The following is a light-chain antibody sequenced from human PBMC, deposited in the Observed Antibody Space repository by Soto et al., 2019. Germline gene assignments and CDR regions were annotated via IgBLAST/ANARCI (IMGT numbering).Light chain of an antibody. Sequence: QSVLTQPPSVSAAPGQKVTISCSGTSSNIGNNYVSWYQQVPGTAPKLLIFDNDKRPSGIPGRFSGSKSGTSATLDITGLQTGDEAVYYCGTWDGSLSVVFGGGTQLTV. CDR1: SSNIGNNY. CDR3: GTWDGSLSVV. CDR2: DND. J-gene: IGLJ2*01. V-gene: IGLV1-51*01.